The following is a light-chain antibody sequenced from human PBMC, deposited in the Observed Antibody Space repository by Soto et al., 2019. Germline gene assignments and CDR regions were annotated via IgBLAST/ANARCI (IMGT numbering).Light chain of an antibody. J-gene: IGKJ1*01. CDR1: QSISKS. CDR2: DAS. V-gene: IGKV1-5*01. CDR3: QHYGSYSRT. Sequence: DIQMSQSPSTLSASVGDRVTITCRASQSISKSLAWYQQKPGKAPSLLITDASSVERGVPSRFSGSGSATEFTLTISSLRPDDFATYYCQHYGSYSRTFGQGTNVDIK.